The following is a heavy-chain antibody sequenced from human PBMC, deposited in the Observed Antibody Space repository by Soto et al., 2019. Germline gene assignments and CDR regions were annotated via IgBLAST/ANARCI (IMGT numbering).Heavy chain of an antibody. Sequence: ASVKVSCKASGYTFTSYGISWVRQAPGQGLEWMGWISAYNGNTNYAQKLQGRVTMTTDTSTSTAYMELRSLRSDDTAVYYCARQYCSSTSCYVPYYYYYYYMDVWGKGTTVTVSS. CDR3: ARQYCSSTSCYVPYYYYYYYMDV. V-gene: IGHV1-18*01. J-gene: IGHJ6*03. CDR1: GYTFTSYG. CDR2: ISAYNGNT. D-gene: IGHD2-2*01.